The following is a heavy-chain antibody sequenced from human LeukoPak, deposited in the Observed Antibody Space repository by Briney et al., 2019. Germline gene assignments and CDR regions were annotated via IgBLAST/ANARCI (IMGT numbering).Heavy chain of an antibody. CDR2: INPNSGGT. CDR1: GYTFTGYY. J-gene: IGHJ6*02. V-gene: IGHV1-2*02. CDR3: ARSRYYYGSGRDYGMDV. D-gene: IGHD3-10*01. Sequence: ASVKVSCKASGYTFTGYYMHWLRQAPGQGLEWMGWINPNSGGTNYAQKFQGRVTMTRDTSISTAYMELSRLRSDDTAVYYCARSRYYYGSGRDYGMDVWGQGTTVTVSS.